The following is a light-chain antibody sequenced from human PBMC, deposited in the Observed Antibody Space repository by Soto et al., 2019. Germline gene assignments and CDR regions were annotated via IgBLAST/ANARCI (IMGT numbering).Light chain of an antibody. V-gene: IGKV3-11*01. Sequence: IVLTQSPATLSLSPGERATLSCRASQSVSSYLAWYQQKPGQAPRLLIYDASNRATGIPARFSGSGSGTDFTLTISSLEPEDFAVYYCQQRSNWPTTWTFGQGTNVDIK. CDR3: QQRSNWPTTWT. J-gene: IGKJ1*01. CDR1: QSVSSY. CDR2: DAS.